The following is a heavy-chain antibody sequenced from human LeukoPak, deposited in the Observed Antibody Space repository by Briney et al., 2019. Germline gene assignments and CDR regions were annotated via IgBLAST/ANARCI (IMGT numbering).Heavy chain of an antibody. Sequence: ASVKVSCKASGYTFISYYIHWVRQAPGQGLEWMGIINPSGGSTSYAQKFQGRVTMTRDTSASTVYMELSSLRSEDTAVYYCARGLDPYYFDHWGQGTLVTVSS. CDR2: INPSGGST. V-gene: IGHV1-46*01. J-gene: IGHJ4*02. CDR3: ARGLDPYYFDH. CDR1: GYTFISYY.